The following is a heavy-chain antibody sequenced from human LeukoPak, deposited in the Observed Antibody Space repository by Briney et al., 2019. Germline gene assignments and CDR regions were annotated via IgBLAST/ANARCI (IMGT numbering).Heavy chain of an antibody. CDR1: GGSVNSSSYY. J-gene: IGHJ4*02. D-gene: IGHD3-22*01. V-gene: IGHV4-39*07. CDR3: ARERGEYDIDY. Sequence: SETLSLTCTVSGGSVNSSSYYWGWISQPPGKGLEWIGSIYYSGTTYYNPSLEIRVTMSVDTSKNQFSMKLSSVTAADTAVYYCARERGEYDIDYWGQGTLVTVSS. CDR2: IYYSGTT.